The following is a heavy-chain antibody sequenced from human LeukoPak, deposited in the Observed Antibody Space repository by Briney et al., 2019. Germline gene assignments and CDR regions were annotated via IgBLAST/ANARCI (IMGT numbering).Heavy chain of an antibody. CDR3: AREGDISVITYAY. CDR1: GFTFRSYG. D-gene: IGHD5-12*01. J-gene: IGHJ4*02. V-gene: IGHV3-7*01. Sequence: PGGSLRLSCEVSGFTFRSYGMSWVRQAPGEGLEWVANIKQDGSEKYYADSVKGRFTISRDNAKNSLFLQMNSLRAEDTAVYYCAREGDISVITYAYWGQGTLVTVSS. CDR2: IKQDGSEK.